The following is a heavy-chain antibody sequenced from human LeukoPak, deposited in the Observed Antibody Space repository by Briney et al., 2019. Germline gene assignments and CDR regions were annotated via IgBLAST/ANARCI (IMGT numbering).Heavy chain of an antibody. CDR1: GYSFTDYS. CDR2: INPNSGAT. Sequence: ASVKVSCKASGYSFTDYSIHWVRQAPGQGLEWMGWINPNSGATNYAQRFQGRVTMTRDTSISTTYMELSRLRSDDTAVYYCASGPYSGTFDSWGQGTLVTVSS. J-gene: IGHJ4*02. V-gene: IGHV1-2*02. CDR3: ASGPYSGTFDS. D-gene: IGHD1-26*01.